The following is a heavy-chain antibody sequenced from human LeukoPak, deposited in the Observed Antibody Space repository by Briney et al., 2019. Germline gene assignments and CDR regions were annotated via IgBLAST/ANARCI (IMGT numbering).Heavy chain of an antibody. CDR3: ATDLGAGRPYNWFDP. J-gene: IGHJ5*02. CDR2: FDPEDGET. V-gene: IGHV1-24*01. D-gene: IGHD3-16*01. CDR1: GYTLTELS. Sequence: ASVKVSCKVSGYTLTELSMHWVRQAPGKGLEWMGGFDPEDGETIYAQKFQGRVTMTEDTSTDTAYMELSSLRSEDTAVYYCATDLGAGRPYNWFDPWGQGTLVTVSS.